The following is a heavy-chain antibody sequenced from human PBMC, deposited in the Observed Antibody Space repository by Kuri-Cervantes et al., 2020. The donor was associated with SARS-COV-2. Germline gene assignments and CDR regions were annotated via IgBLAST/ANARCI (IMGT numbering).Heavy chain of an antibody. Sequence: GSLRLSCTVSGGSISSYYWSWIRQPPGKGLEWIGYIYYSGSTNYNPSLKSRVTISVDTSKNQFSRKLSSVTAADTAVYYCASPRLPQFEAFDIWGQGTMVTVSS. J-gene: IGHJ3*02. CDR1: GGSISSYY. D-gene: IGHD3-10*01. V-gene: IGHV4-59*12. CDR3: ASPRLPQFEAFDI. CDR2: IYYSGST.